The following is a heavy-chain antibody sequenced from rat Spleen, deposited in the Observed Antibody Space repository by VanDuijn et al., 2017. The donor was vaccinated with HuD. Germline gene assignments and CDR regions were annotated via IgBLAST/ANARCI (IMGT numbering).Heavy chain of an antibody. CDR3: VRHGYTRYYFDY. D-gene: IGHD1-9*01. Sequence: EVQLVESGGGLVQPGRSLKLSCAASGFTFSNYGMAWVRQAPTKGLEWVATISYAGSSTYYRDSVKGRFTISRDNAKSTLYLQMDSLRSEDTASYYCVRHGYTRYYFDYWGQGVMVTVSS. V-gene: IGHV5-29*01. J-gene: IGHJ2*01. CDR2: ISYAGSST. CDR1: GFTFSNYG.